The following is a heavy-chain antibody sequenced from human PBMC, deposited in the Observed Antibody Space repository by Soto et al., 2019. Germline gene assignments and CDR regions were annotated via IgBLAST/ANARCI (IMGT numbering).Heavy chain of an antibody. Sequence: PGGSLRLSCAASGFTFSRYGMNWVRQAPGKGPEWVAYISSSSSTIYYAESVKGRFTISRDNAKNSLYLQMNSLRDEDTAVYYCARDGYCVSTTCYFLPDVWGQGTTVTAP. J-gene: IGHJ6*02. CDR2: ISSSSSTI. CDR3: ARDGYCVSTTCYFLPDV. D-gene: IGHD2-2*03. CDR1: GFTFSRYG. V-gene: IGHV3-48*02.